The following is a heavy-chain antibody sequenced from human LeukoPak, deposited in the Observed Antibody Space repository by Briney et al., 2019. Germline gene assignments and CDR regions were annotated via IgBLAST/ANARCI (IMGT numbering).Heavy chain of an antibody. V-gene: IGHV3-20*04. CDR1: GFTFDSYG. CDR2: INWNGADT. Sequence: PGGSLRLSCAASGFTFDSYGMSWVRQAPGKGLEWVSGINWNGADTTYTESVKGRFTISRDNAKNSLYLQMNSLRAEDMALYYCAKAAYGSYYYYMDVWGKGTTVTVSS. J-gene: IGHJ6*03. CDR3: AKAAYGSYYYYMDV. D-gene: IGHD3-10*01.